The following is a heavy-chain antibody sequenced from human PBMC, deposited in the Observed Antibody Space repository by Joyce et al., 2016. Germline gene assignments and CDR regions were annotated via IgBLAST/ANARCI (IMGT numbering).Heavy chain of an antibody. J-gene: IGHJ4*02. Sequence: EVHLVESGGGLVQPGGSLRLSGAASGIIFSSKEMNWVRQAPGNGLVWISSINSDGSRIHYADSVRGRFTISRDNARNSLYLEMNYLRVEDTAIYYCTTPSCANWGQGSLVTVSS. CDR1: GIIFSSKE. D-gene: IGHD2-2*01. CDR2: INSDGSRI. V-gene: IGHV3-48*03. CDR3: TTPSCAN.